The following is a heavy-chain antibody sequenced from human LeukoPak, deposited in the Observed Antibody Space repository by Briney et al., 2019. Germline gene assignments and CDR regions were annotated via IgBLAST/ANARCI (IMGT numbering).Heavy chain of an antibody. J-gene: IGHJ4*02. Sequence: GGSLRLSCTASGFTFSNYAMSWVRQAPGKGLEWVAAISGNSGTTYHADSVKGRFTVSRDSAKNSLYLQLNSLRAEDTALYYCARASSGSYFYFDYWGQGTLVTVSS. CDR2: ISGNSGTT. CDR3: ARASSGSYFYFDY. CDR1: GFTFSNYA. D-gene: IGHD1-26*01. V-gene: IGHV3-23*01.